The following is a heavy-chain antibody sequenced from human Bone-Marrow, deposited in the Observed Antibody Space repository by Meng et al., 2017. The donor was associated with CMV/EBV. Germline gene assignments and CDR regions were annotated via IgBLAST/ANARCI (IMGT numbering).Heavy chain of an antibody. CDR1: GFTFSSYA. J-gene: IGHJ6*02. CDR2: ISYDGSNK. CDR3: AREPRPTSRGYGMDV. Sequence: GGSLRLSCAASGFTFSSYAMHWVRRAPGKGLEWVAVISYDGSNKYYADSVKGRFTISRDNSENTLYLQMNSLRAADTAVYYCAREPRPTSRGYGMDVWGQGTTVTVSS. D-gene: IGHD3-10*01. V-gene: IGHV3-30-3*01.